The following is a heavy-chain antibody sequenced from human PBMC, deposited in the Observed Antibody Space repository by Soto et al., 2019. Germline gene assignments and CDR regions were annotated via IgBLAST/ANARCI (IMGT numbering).Heavy chain of an antibody. CDR1: GETFSRSA. CDR2: IHAGNGNT. J-gene: IGHJ4*02. CDR3: ARDGPGWHFDH. V-gene: IGHV1-3*01. D-gene: IGHD6-19*01. Sequence: GASVKVSCKTSGETFSRSAIHWLRQVPGQRPEWMGWIHAGNGNTKYSQKFLDRLTVTRDTSASTAYMELSSLRSEDTGIYYCARDGPGWHFDHWGQGTLVTVSS.